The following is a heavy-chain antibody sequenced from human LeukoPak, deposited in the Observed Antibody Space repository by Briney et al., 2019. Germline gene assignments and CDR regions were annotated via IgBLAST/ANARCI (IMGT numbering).Heavy chain of an antibody. D-gene: IGHD1-7*01. Sequence: SETLSLTCAVSGYSITGGYYWGWIRPSPGKGLEWIGSIYHTGSTFYNPSLESRVTLSVDTSNNQFSLTVRSVTAADTALYYCARDKGWNYDYWGQGSLVTVSS. CDR1: GYSITGGYY. CDR2: IYHTGST. J-gene: IGHJ4*02. V-gene: IGHV4-38-2*02. CDR3: ARDKGWNYDY.